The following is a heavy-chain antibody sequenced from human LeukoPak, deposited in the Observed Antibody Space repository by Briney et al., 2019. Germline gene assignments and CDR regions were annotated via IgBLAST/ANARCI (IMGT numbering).Heavy chain of an antibody. J-gene: IGHJ6*02. CDR2: IWYDGSNK. CDR1: GFSFSNHG. Sequence: NPGGSLRLSCVASGFSFSNHGIHWVRQAPGKGLEWVSLIWYDGSNKYYADSVKGRFTISRDDSKNTVYLQMNSLRAGDTSVYYCARDGEYCSAGCTSHSYSYGLDVWGQGTTVTVSS. D-gene: IGHD2-15*01. V-gene: IGHV3-33*01. CDR3: ARDGEYCSAGCTSHSYSYGLDV.